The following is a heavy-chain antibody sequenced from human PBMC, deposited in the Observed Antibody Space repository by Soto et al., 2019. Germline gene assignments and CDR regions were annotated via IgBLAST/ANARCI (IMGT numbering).Heavy chain of an antibody. CDR1: GGSFSGYY. CDR2: INHSGKT. D-gene: IGHD6-6*01. V-gene: IGHV4-34*01. Sequence: NPSETLSLTCAVYGGSFSGYYWSWIRQPPGKGLEWIGEINHSGKTNYNPSLKSRVAMSLDTSKNQFSLNLSSVTAADTAVYYCVRVGGRFRYSTSSHIDYWGQGTLVTVSS. J-gene: IGHJ4*02. CDR3: VRVGGRFRYSTSSHIDY.